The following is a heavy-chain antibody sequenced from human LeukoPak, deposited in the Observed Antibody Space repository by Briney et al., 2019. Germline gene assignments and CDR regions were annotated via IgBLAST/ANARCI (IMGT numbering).Heavy chain of an antibody. J-gene: IGHJ4*02. V-gene: IGHV5-10-1*01. CDR2: IDPSNSYT. D-gene: IGHD6-13*01. CDR3: ARQPSLAGTGDH. Sequence: GESLKISCKGSGYSFTSYWISWVRQMPGKGLEWMGKIDPSNSYTNYSPSFQGHVTISADKSITTAYLQWSSLEASDTAMYYCARQPSLAGTGDHWGQGTPVTVSS. CDR1: GYSFTSYW.